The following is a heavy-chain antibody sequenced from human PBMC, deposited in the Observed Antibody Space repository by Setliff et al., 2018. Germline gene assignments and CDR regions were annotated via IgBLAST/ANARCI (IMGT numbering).Heavy chain of an antibody. V-gene: IGHV1-18*01. CDR3: ARSSDSGYYHQRDAFDI. CDR2: ISPYNGNT. D-gene: IGHD3-22*01. J-gene: IGHJ3*02. CDR1: GYTFTTFG. Sequence: ASVKVSCKASGYTFTTFGVSWVRQAPGQGLEWLGWISPYNGNTKYAQTVQDRIRVTTDTSTSTSFMELRSLRSDDTAVYFCARSSDSGYYHQRDAFDIWGQGTRVTVSS.